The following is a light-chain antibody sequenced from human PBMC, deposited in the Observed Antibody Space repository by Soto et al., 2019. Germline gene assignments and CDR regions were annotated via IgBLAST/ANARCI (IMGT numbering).Light chain of an antibody. CDR2: YAS. CDR3: QQYDNLPLT. CDR1: QSISSY. J-gene: IGKJ4*01. V-gene: IGKV1-33*01. Sequence: DIQMTQSPASLSAAGGDIVTITCRASQSISSYLNWYEQKPGKAPKLLIYYASNLETGVPSRFSGSGSGTDYTLTISSLQPEDIATYYCQQYDNLPLTFGGGTKVDNK.